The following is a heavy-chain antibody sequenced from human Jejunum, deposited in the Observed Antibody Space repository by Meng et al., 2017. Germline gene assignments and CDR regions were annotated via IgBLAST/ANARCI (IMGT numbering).Heavy chain of an antibody. V-gene: IGHV3-9*01. D-gene: IGHD3-10*01. CDR1: GFTFDDFA. Sequence: SLKISCAASGFTFDDFAMHWVRQVPGKGLEWVSGITWNSDTIDYSDSVKGRFTISRDNAENSLYLEMSSLRPEDTALYYCAREGSGSNYNHDGLDIWGQGTMVTVSS. CDR3: AREGSGSNYNHDGLDI. CDR2: ITWNSDTI. J-gene: IGHJ3*02.